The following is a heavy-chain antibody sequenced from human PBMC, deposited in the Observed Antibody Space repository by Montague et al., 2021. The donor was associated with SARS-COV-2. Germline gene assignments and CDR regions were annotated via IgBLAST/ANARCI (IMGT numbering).Heavy chain of an antibody. CDR3: ARENTVTTFGGPYYIDS. D-gene: IGHD4-17*01. Sequence: SETLSLTRIVSGSSVRSYYWSWIWQPPGKGLERIGYIYDSGSTNYNPSLKSRVTISVDTSKNQFSLKLSSVTAADTAVYYCARENTVTTFGGPYYIDSWGQGTLVTVSA. V-gene: IGHV4-59*02. CDR1: GSSVRSYY. J-gene: IGHJ4*02. CDR2: IYDSGST.